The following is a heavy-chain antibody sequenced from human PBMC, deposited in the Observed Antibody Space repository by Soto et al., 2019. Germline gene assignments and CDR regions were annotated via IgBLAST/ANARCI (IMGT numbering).Heavy chain of an antibody. Sequence: ASVKVSCKTSGYTFSNYGIAWVRLAPGQGLEWMGWINGYNANTIYAQKFQGRVTMTKDTSTDTAYMELRSLRSEDTAVYYCATDRAYQPAVNYYYGMDVWGQGTTVTVSS. CDR2: INGYNANT. V-gene: IGHV1-18*01. J-gene: IGHJ6*02. D-gene: IGHD2-2*01. CDR1: GYTFSNYG. CDR3: ATDRAYQPAVNYYYGMDV.